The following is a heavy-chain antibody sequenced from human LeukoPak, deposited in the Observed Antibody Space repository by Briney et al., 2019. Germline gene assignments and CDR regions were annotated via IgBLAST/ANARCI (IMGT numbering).Heavy chain of an antibody. D-gene: IGHD3-10*01. CDR2: IYTSGST. V-gene: IGHV4-61*02. CDR1: GGSISSGSYY. CDR3: ARDFSASLWFGELLLTSWFDP. J-gene: IGHJ5*02. Sequence: SETLSLTCTVSGGSISSGSYYWSWIRQPAGKGLEWIGRIYTSGSTNYNPSLKSRVTISVDTSKNQFSLKLSSVTAADTAVYYCARDFSASLWFGELLLTSWFDPWGQGTLVTVSS.